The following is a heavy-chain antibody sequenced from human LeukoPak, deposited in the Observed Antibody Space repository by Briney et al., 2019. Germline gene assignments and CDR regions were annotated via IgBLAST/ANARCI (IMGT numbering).Heavy chain of an antibody. J-gene: IGHJ5*02. CDR1: GGTFSSYA. D-gene: IGHD2-2*01. CDR3: ARDQCSSTSCYSELGWFDP. CDR2: IIPILGIA. V-gene: IGHV1-69*04. Sequence: ASVKVSCKASGGTFSSYAISCVRQAPVQGLEWMGRIIPILGIANYAQKFQGRVTITADKSTSTAYMELSSLRSEDTAVYYCARDQCSSTSCYSELGWFDPWGQGTLVTVSS.